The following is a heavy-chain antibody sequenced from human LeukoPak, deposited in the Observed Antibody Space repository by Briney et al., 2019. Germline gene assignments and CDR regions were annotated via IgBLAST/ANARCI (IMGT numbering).Heavy chain of an antibody. J-gene: IGHJ4*02. CDR2: IYYSGST. CDR3: ARVVVAATHYFDY. Sequence: SETLSLTCTVSGGSISSGGYYWSWIRQHPGKGLEWIGYIYYSGSTYYNPSLKSRVTISVDTSKNQFSLKLSSVTAAGTAVYYCARVVVAATHYFDYWGQGTLVTVSS. D-gene: IGHD2-15*01. V-gene: IGHV4-31*03. CDR1: GGSISSGGYY.